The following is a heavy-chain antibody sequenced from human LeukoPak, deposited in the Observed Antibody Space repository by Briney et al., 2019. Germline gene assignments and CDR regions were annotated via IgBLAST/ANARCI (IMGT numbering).Heavy chain of an antibody. D-gene: IGHD1-1*01. V-gene: IGHV3-64*01. CDR1: GFTLRRYS. Sequence: GGSLRLSCAASGFTLRRYSMHWVRQAPGKGLEYVSAISINGGSTYYANSVKGRFSISRDNSKNTLYLQMGSLSAEDTAVYYCARVRLETNYYYYYMDVWGKGTTVTVSS. J-gene: IGHJ6*03. CDR3: ARVRLETNYYYYYMDV. CDR2: ISINGGST.